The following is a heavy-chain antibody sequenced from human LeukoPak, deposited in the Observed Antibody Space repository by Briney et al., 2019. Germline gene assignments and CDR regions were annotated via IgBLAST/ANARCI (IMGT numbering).Heavy chain of an antibody. J-gene: IGHJ4*02. Sequence: PSETLSLTCTVSGGSISSGDYYWGWIRQPPGKGLEWIGSIYYSGSTYYNPSLKSRVTISVDTSKNQFSLKLSSVTAADTAVYYCARDAQYCSGGSCYFHAYVDYWGQGTLVTVSS. V-gene: IGHV4-39*07. D-gene: IGHD2-15*01. CDR2: IYYSGST. CDR1: GGSISSGDYY. CDR3: ARDAQYCSGGSCYFHAYVDY.